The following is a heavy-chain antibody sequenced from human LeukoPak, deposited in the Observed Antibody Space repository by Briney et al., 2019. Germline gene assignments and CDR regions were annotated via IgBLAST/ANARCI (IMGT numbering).Heavy chain of an antibody. CDR2: IYTSGTT. Sequence: PSETLSLTCTVSGGSISSYYWSWIREPAGRGLEWIGRIYTSGTTHYNPSLKSRVTMSVDTSKNQFSLKLSSVTAADTAVYYCARLSTVTTSFDYWGQGTLFTVSS. J-gene: IGHJ4*02. D-gene: IGHD4-17*01. CDR3: ARLSTVTTSFDY. V-gene: IGHV4-4*07. CDR1: GGSISSYY.